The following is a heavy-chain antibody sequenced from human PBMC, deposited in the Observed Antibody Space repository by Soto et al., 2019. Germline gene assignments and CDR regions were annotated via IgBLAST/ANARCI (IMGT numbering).Heavy chain of an antibody. V-gene: IGHV3-23*01. Sequence: CGASVFPFGSYAMSWVRQTPGQGLEWVSGISGSGVLTYYADSVKGRFTISRDNSNNTLSLQVHSLRVEDTAVYFCAKGGYYSVFDIWGQGTMVTVSS. D-gene: IGHD3-16*01. CDR1: VFPFGSYA. CDR2: ISGSGVLT. CDR3: AKGGYYSVFDI. J-gene: IGHJ3*02.